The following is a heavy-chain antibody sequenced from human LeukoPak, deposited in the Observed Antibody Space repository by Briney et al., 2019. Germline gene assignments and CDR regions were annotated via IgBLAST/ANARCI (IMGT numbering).Heavy chain of an antibody. CDR2: IYYSGST. CDR1: GGSISSYY. J-gene: IGHJ5*02. Sequence: SETLSLTCTVSGGSISSYYWSWIRQHPGKGLEWIGYIYYSGSTYYNPSLKSRVTISVDTSKNQFSLKLSSVTAADTAVYYCARETPYCSSTSCYLFGDLSLGWFDPWGQGTLVTVSS. V-gene: IGHV4-59*06. D-gene: IGHD2-2*01. CDR3: ARETPYCSSTSCYLFGDLSLGWFDP.